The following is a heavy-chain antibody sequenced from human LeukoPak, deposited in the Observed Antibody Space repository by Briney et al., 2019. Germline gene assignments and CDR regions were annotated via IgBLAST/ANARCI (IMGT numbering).Heavy chain of an antibody. Sequence: GSLRLSCAASGFTFSSYSMNWVRQAPGKGLEWVSSISSSSSYIYYADSVKGRFTISRDNAKNSLYLQMNSLRAEDTAVYYCARDSNLYYDILTGYYQYYYMDVWGKGTTVTISS. V-gene: IGHV3-21*01. J-gene: IGHJ6*03. CDR3: ARDSNLYYDILTGYYQYYYMDV. CDR1: GFTFSSYS. D-gene: IGHD3-9*01. CDR2: ISSSSSYI.